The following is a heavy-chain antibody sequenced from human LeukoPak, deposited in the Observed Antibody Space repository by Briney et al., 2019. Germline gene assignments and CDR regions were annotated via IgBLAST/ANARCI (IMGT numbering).Heavy chain of an antibody. V-gene: IGHV3-11*01. CDR1: GFTFSDYY. CDR2: ISSRGSTI. D-gene: IGHD5-18*01. Sequence: GGSLRLSCAASGFTFSDYYMSWIRQAPGKGLEGVSYISSRGSTIYYADSVKGRFTISRDNAKNSLYLQMNSLRAEDTAVYYCARHDTAMATDYGMDVWGQGTTVTVSS. J-gene: IGHJ6*02. CDR3: ARHDTAMATDYGMDV.